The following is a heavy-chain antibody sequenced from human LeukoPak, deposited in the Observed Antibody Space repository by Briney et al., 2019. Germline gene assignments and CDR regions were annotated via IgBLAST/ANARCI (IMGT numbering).Heavy chain of an antibody. V-gene: IGHV3-20*04. CDR1: GFTFDDNG. J-gene: IGHJ4*02. CDR2: LNWNGGST. CDR3: ATHSYYYGSGSYPHYLDY. D-gene: IGHD3-10*01. Sequence: PGGSLRLSCAASGFTFDDNGMSWVRQAPGKGLEWVSGLNWNGGSTGYADSVEGRFTISRDNAKNSLYLQMNSLRVEDTALYYCATHSYYYGSGSYPHYLDYWGRGTLVTVSA.